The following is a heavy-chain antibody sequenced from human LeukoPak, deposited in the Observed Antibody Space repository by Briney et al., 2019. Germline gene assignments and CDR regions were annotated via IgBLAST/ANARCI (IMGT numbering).Heavy chain of an antibody. CDR2: INHSGST. Sequence: SETLSLTCAVYGGSFSGYYWSWIRQTPGKGLEWIGEINHSGSTNYNPSLKIRVTISVDTSKNQFSLKLSSVTAADTAVYYCARHSSGYYYGYWGQGTLVTVSS. CDR1: GGSFSGYY. V-gene: IGHV4-34*01. J-gene: IGHJ4*02. CDR3: ARHSSGYYYGY. D-gene: IGHD3-22*01.